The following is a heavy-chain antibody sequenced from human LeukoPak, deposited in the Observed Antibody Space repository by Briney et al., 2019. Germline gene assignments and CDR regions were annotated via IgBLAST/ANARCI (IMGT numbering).Heavy chain of an antibody. CDR2: ISTQSGNT. J-gene: IGHJ4*02. CDR3: ARGAYGDT. Sequence: GASVKVSCEASGYTLTSYGINWMRQAPGQGLEWMGWISTQSGNTNYAQKVQGRLTLTTDRYTNTAYMELRSLRSDDTAVYYCARGAYGDTWGQGTMVTVSS. V-gene: IGHV1-18*01. D-gene: IGHD4-17*01. CDR1: GYTLTSYG.